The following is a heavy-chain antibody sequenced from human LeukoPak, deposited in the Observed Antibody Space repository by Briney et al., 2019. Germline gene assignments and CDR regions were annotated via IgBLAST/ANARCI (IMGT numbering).Heavy chain of an antibody. D-gene: IGHD5-24*01. Sequence: ASVKVSCTASGYTFTSYDINRVRQATGKGIEWMGWMNPNSGNTGYAQKFQGRVTMTRNTSISTAYMELSSLRSEDTAVYYCARARRWLQSYYFDYWGQGTLVTVSS. J-gene: IGHJ4*02. CDR3: ARARRWLQSYYFDY. CDR2: MNPNSGNT. V-gene: IGHV1-8*01. CDR1: GYTFTSYD.